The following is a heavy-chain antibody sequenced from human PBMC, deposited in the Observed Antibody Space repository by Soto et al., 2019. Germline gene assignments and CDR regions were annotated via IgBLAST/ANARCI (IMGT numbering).Heavy chain of an antibody. CDR3: ARARATIAAAAIFDC. Sequence: SETLSLTCTVSGGSISSSSYYWGWIRQPPGKGLEWIGSIYYSGSTNYNPSLESRLTISVDKSKNQFSPKLTSVTAADTAVYYCARARATIAAAAIFDCWGQGTLVTVSS. J-gene: IGHJ4*02. D-gene: IGHD6-13*01. CDR2: IYYSGST. CDR1: GGSISSSSYY. V-gene: IGHV4-39*07.